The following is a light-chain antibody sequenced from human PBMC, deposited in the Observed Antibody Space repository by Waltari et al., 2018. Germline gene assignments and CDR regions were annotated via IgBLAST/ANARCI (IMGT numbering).Light chain of an antibody. CDR2: LGS. CDR3: MQALQTPYT. CDR1: QSLLYSNGYNY. J-gene: IGKJ2*01. Sequence: DIVMTQSPLSLPVTPGEPASISCRSSQSLLYSNGYNYLDWYLQKPGQSPQLLVYLGSNRADGVPDRFSGSGSGTDFTLKISRVEAEDVGVYYCMQALQTPYTFGQGTKLEIK. V-gene: IGKV2-28*01.